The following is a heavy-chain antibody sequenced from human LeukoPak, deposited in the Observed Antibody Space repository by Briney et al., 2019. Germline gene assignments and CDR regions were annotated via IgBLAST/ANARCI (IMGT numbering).Heavy chain of an antibody. D-gene: IGHD3-9*01. J-gene: IGHJ6*03. V-gene: IGHV1-2*02. Sequence: ASVKVSCKASGYTFTGYYMHWVRQAPGQGLEWMGWINPNSGGTNYAQKFQGRVTMTRDTSISTAYMELSRLRSDDTAVYYCARGILTGYPTGNYYYYMDVWGKGTTVTISS. CDR2: INPNSGGT. CDR1: GYTFTGYY. CDR3: ARGILTGYPTGNYYYYMDV.